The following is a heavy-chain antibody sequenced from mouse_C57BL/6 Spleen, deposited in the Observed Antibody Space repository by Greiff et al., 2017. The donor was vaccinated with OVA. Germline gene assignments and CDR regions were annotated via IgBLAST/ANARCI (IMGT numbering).Heavy chain of an antibody. D-gene: IGHD1-1*01. J-gene: IGHJ2*01. CDR2: IYPSDSET. Sequence: QVQLQQPGAELVRPGSSVKLSCKASGYTFTSYWMDWVKQRPGQGLEWIGNIYPSDSETHYNQKFKDKATLTVDKSSSTAYMQLSSLTSEDSAVYYCAGSITTVVAALDYWGQGTTLTVSS. CDR1: GYTFTSYW. V-gene: IGHV1-61*01. CDR3: AGSITTVVAALDY.